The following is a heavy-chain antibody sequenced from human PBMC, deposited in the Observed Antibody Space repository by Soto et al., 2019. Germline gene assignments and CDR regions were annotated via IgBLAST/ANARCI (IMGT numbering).Heavy chain of an antibody. Sequence: QLQLEESGPGLVKPSETLSLTCTVSGGSISSSSYYWGWIRQSPGKGLEWIGSFSYSGSTYYSPSLKSRVTISGDTSKKQISLRLSSVTAADTALYYCARISVASRYMDVWGKGTTVTVSS. D-gene: IGHD5-12*01. CDR1: GGSISSSSYY. CDR2: FSYSGST. V-gene: IGHV4-39*01. CDR3: ARISVASRYMDV. J-gene: IGHJ6*03.